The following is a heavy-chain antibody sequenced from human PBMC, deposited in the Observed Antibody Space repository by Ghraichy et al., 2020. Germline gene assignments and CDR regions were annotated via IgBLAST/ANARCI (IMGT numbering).Heavy chain of an antibody. Sequence: RLSCAASGFTFDDYAMHWVRQAPGKGLEWVSGISWNSGSIGYADSVKGRFTISRDNAKNSLYLKMNSVRAEDTALYYYARLEGDSSGYYYPFYGMDVWGKGTTFTVSS. D-gene: IGHD3-22*01. V-gene: IGHV3-9*01. J-gene: IGHJ6*04. CDR3: ARLEGDSSGYYYPFYGMDV. CDR1: GFTFDDYA. CDR2: ISWNSGSI.